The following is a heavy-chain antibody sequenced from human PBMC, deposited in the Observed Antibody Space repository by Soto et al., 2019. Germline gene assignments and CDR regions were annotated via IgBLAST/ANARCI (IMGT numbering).Heavy chain of an antibody. CDR3: ARVRYGSGSYLHAFDY. D-gene: IGHD3-10*01. CDR1: GDSISSGYY. V-gene: IGHV4-38-2*01. CDR2: IYHTGST. J-gene: IGHJ4*02. Sequence: SETQSLTCAVSGDSISSGYYWAWIRRPPGKGLEWIGYIYHTGSTYYNPSLKSRTTISLDTSKSQFSLNLTSMTAADTAVYYCARVRYGSGSYLHAFDYWGQGTLVTVSS.